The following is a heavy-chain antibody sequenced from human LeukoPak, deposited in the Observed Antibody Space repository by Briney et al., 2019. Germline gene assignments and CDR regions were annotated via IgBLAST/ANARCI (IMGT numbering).Heavy chain of an antibody. J-gene: IGHJ4*02. Sequence: GGSLRLSCVASGFTFSNYWMHWVRQPPGKGLVWVSRIYVDGRTTNYADSVKGRFTISRDNAKNTVYLEMNSLSAEDTAVYYCAREMAEGPIDYWGQGTLVTVSS. CDR1: GFTFSNYW. CDR2: IYVDGRTT. V-gene: IGHV3-74*01. D-gene: IGHD5-24*01. CDR3: AREMAEGPIDY.